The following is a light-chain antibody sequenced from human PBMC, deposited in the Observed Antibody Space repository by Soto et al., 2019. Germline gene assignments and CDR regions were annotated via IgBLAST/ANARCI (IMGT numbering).Light chain of an antibody. V-gene: IGKV3-11*01. CDR1: QSVSSY. CDR3: QQRSNLGLT. Sequence: EIVLTQSPATLSLSPGERATLSCRASQSVSSYLAWYQQKPGQAPRLLIYDASNRATGVPARFSGSGSGTDFTLTISSLEPEDFAVYYCQQRSNLGLTFGGGTKVEIK. CDR2: DAS. J-gene: IGKJ4*01.